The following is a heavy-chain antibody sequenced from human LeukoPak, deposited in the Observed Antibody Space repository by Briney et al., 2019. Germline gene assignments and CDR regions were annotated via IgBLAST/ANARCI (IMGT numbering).Heavy chain of an antibody. CDR2: INPSGGST. Sequence: ASVKVSCKASGYTFTSYYMHWVRRAPGQGLEWMGIINPSGGSTSYAQKFQGRVTMTRDTSTSTVYIELSSLRSEDTAVYYCARAPSSVQGWFDPWGQGTLVTVSS. CDR1: GYTFTSYY. D-gene: IGHD6-6*01. V-gene: IGHV1-46*01. J-gene: IGHJ5*02. CDR3: ARAPSSVQGWFDP.